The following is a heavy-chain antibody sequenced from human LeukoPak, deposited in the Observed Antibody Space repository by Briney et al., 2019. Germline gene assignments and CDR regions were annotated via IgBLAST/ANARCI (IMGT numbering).Heavy chain of an antibody. J-gene: IGHJ3*02. CDR2: INHSGST. CDR1: GGSFSGYY. V-gene: IGHV4-34*01. Sequence: PSETLSLTCAVFGGSFSGYYWSWIRQPPGKGLEWIGEINHSGSTNYNPSLKSRVTISIDTSKNQFSLKLSSVTAADTAVYYCARHGSMKDAFDIWGQGTMVTVSS. D-gene: IGHD1-1*01. CDR3: ARHGSMKDAFDI.